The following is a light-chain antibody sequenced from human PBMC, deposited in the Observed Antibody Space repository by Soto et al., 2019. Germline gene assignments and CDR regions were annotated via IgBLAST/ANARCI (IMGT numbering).Light chain of an antibody. CDR2: EGS. V-gene: IGLV2-23*01. CDR1: SSDVGSYNL. Sequence: QSALTQPASVSGSPGQSITISCTGTSSDVGSYNLVSWYQQHPGKAPKLMIYEGSKRPSGISNRFSGYKSGNTASLTISGLQAEDEADYYCSSYAGSSTYVVFGGGTKLTVL. CDR3: SSYAGSSTYVV. J-gene: IGLJ2*01.